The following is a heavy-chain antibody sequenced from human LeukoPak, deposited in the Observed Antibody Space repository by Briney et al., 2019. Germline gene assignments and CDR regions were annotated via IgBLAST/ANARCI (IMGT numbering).Heavy chain of an antibody. V-gene: IGHV3-23*01. CDR1: GFTFTNYA. Sequence: GGSLRLSCAASGFTFTNYAMSWIRQAPGEGLQWVSTINNGGGSTYYADSVKGRFTISRDNAKNSLYLQMNSLSAEDTAVYYCARVTSPLYGGTYFDAFDVWGPARVVTVSS. CDR2: INNGGGST. D-gene: IGHD1-26*01. J-gene: IGHJ3*01. CDR3: ARVTSPLYGGTYFDAFDV.